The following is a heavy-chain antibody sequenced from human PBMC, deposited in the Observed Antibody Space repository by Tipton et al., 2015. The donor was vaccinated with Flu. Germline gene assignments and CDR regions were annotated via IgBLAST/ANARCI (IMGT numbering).Heavy chain of an antibody. CDR3: ARHSSTDYGDYLNFDY. J-gene: IGHJ4*02. CDR1: GYSISSGYY. Sequence: TLSLTCAVSGYSISSGYYWGWIRQPPGKGLEWIGSIYHSGSTYYNPSLKSRVTISVDTSKNQFSLKLSSATAADTAVYYCARHSSTDYGDYLNFDYWGQGTLVTVSS. D-gene: IGHD4-17*01. CDR2: IYHSGST. V-gene: IGHV4-38-2*01.